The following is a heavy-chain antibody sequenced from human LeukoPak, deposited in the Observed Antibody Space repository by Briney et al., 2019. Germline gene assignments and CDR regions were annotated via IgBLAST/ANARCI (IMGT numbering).Heavy chain of an antibody. J-gene: IGHJ4*02. CDR2: IRDDGNNI. D-gene: IGHD3-16*01. V-gene: IGHV3-30*02. CDR1: GFIFTSYA. CDR3: AKEGAPLGGRPDY. Sequence: GGSLRLSCAASGFIFTSYAMHWVRQAPGKGLEWVAFIRDDGNNIHYADSVKDRFTISRDNSKNTLYLQMNSLRVEDTAVYYCAKEGAPLGGRPDYWGQGTLVTVSS.